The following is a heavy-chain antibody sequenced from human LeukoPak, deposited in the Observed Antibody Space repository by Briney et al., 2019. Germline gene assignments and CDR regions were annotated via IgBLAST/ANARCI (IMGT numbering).Heavy chain of an antibody. V-gene: IGHV3-30*04. CDR3: AKDQADIVVVTALGRSYYMDV. CDR1: GFTFSSYA. CDR2: ISYDGSDK. D-gene: IGHD2-21*02. Sequence: GGSLRLSCAASGFTFSSYALHWVRQAPGKGLEWVAIISYDGSDKYYADSVKGRFTISRDNSKNTLYLQMSSLRAEDTAVYYCAKDQADIVVVTALGRSYYMDVWGKGTTVTVSS. J-gene: IGHJ6*03.